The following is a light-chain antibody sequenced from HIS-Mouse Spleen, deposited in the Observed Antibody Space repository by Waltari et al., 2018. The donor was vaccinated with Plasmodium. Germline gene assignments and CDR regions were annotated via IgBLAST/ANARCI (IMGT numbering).Light chain of an antibody. CDR3: QAWDSSTVV. Sequence: SYELTQPLSVSVALGQTASITCSGDKLGDKYACWYQQKPGQSPGLVISQDSKRPSGIPERFSGSHSGNTATLTISGTQAMDEADYYCQAWDSSTVVFGGGTKLTVL. J-gene: IGLJ2*01. CDR2: QDS. V-gene: IGLV3-1*01. CDR1: KLGDKY.